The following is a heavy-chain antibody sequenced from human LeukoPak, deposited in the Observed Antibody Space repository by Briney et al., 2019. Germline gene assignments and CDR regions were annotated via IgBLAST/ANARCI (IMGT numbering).Heavy chain of an antibody. V-gene: IGHV1-24*01. CDR1: GYTLTELS. Sequence: ASVKVSCKVSGYTLTELSMHWVRQAPGKGLEWMGGFDPEDGETIYAQKLQGRVTMTTDTSTSTAYMELRSLRSDDTAVYYCAGEAYYYGSGAQHAFDIWGQGTMVTVSS. D-gene: IGHD3-10*01. J-gene: IGHJ3*02. CDR3: AGEAYYYGSGAQHAFDI. CDR2: FDPEDGET.